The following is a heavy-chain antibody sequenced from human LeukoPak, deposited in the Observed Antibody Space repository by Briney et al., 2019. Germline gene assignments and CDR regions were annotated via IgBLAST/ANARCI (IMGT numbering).Heavy chain of an antibody. Sequence: SETLSLTCTVSGGSISSYYWSWIRPPAGKGLERIGRIYTSGSTNYNPSLKSRVTMSVDTSKNQFSLKLSSVTAADTAVYYCARDSSSWYGYYYYYMDVWGKGTRSPSP. CDR2: IYTSGST. D-gene: IGHD6-13*01. CDR3: ARDSSSWYGYYYYYMDV. CDR1: GGSISSYY. J-gene: IGHJ6*03. V-gene: IGHV4-4*07.